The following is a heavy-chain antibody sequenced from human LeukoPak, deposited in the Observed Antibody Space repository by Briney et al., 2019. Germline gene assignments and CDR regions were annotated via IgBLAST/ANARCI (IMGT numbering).Heavy chain of an antibody. V-gene: IGHV3-30-3*01. J-gene: IGHJ3*02. CDR3: ARSAQTAQGAFDI. Sequence: GGSLRLSCAASGFTFSAYAMHWVRQAPGKGLEWVALISYDGNSQFYADSVKGRFTFSRDISKNTLSLEMKSLRVEDTAVYYCARSAQTAQGAFDIWGQGTMVTVSS. D-gene: IGHD1-1*01. CDR1: GFTFSAYA. CDR2: ISYDGNSQ.